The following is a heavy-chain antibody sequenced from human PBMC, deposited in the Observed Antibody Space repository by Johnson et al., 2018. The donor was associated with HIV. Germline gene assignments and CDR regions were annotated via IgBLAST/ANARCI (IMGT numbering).Heavy chain of an antibody. CDR1: GFTFSNAW. D-gene: IGHD2-15*01. J-gene: IGHJ3*02. Sequence: GSLRLSCAASGFTFSNAWMSWVRQAPGKGLEWVGRIKSKTDGGTTDYAAPVKGRFTISRDDSKNTLYLQMNSLKTEDTAVYYCTTDYSTPIVVVVAATPDAFDIWGQGTMVTVSS. CDR2: IKSKTDGGTT. CDR3: TTDYSTPIVVVVAATPDAFDI. V-gene: IGHV3-15*01.